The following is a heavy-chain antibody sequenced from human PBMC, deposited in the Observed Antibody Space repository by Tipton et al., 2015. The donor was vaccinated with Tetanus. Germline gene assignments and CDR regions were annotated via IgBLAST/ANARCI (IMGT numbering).Heavy chain of an antibody. J-gene: IGHJ6*02. V-gene: IGHV4-39*02. D-gene: IGHD1-1*01. CDR3: VTVNFPNYCHYGMDV. Sequence: TLSLTCSVSGGSISGSSYYWSWIRQPPGKALEWIGEISHSENTNYNPSLQSRVTISMNTANNHIYLNLTSVTAADTAVYYCVTVNFPNYCHYGMDVWGQGTTVTVSS. CDR2: ISHSENT. CDR1: GGSISGSSYY.